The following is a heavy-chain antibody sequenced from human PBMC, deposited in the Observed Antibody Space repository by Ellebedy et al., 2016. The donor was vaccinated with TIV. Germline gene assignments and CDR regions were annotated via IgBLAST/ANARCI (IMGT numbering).Heavy chain of an antibody. CDR3: ARCSSSWYFGHDY. J-gene: IGHJ4*02. V-gene: IGHV4-4*02. CDR2: IYHSGST. Sequence: SWFRQPPGKGLEWIGEIYHSGSTNYNPSLKSRVTISVDKSKNQFSLKLSSVTAADTAVYYCARCSSSWYFGHDYWGQGTLVTVSS. D-gene: IGHD6-13*01.